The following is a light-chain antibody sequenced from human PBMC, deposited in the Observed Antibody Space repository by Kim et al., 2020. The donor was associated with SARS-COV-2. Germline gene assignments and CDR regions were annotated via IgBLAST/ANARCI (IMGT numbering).Light chain of an antibody. CDR2: DVN. CDR1: SSDYNNY. V-gene: IGLV2-14*03. Sequence: QSALTQPASVSGSPGQSITISCSGTSSDYNNYVSWYQQHPGKAPKLIIYDVNNRPSGVSNRFSGSNSANTASLTISGLQAEDEADYYCSSYTSRTTPVFGGGTQLTVL. CDR3: SSYTSRTTPV. J-gene: IGLJ3*02.